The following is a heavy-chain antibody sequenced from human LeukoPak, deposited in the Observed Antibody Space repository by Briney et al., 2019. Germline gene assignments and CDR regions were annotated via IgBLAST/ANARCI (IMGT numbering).Heavy chain of an antibody. CDR1: GFTFSSYA. CDR2: ISNDGSSK. CDR3: ARDGALDYGGETVLDL. V-gene: IGHV3-30-3*01. D-gene: IGHD4-23*01. Sequence: GRSLRLSCAASGFTFSSYAMHWVRQAPGKGLEWVAVISNDGSSKHHADSVKGRFTISRDNSKNTLYLHMNSLGAEDTAIYYCARDGALDYGGETVLDLWGRGTMVSVSS. J-gene: IGHJ3*01.